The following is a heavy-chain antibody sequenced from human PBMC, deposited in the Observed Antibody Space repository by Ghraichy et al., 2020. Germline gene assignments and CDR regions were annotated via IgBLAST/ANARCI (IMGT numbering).Heavy chain of an antibody. CDR1: TFTFTNFG. D-gene: IGHD5-18*01. Sequence: AGSLRLSCAASTFTFTNFGVHWVRQAPGKGLEWVTVTSYDGTKRFYADSVKGRFTISRDNSWNTVYLQMNSLRPEDSAVYYCAKGRAGWGEVDTAGMDVWGKGTTVIVSS. V-gene: IGHV3-30*18. CDR3: AKGRAGWGEVDTAGMDV. J-gene: IGHJ6*04. CDR2: TSYDGTKR.